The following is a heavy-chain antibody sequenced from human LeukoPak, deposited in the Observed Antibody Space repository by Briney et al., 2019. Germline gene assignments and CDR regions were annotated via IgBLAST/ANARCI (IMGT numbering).Heavy chain of an antibody. CDR1: GFTFSSYG. Sequence: GGSLRLSCAASGFTFSSYGMSWVRQAPGKGLKWVSAISGSGGSTYYADSVKGRFTISRDNSKNTLYLQMNSLRAEDTAVYYCAKLAPRITMVRGGTGYYMDVWGKGTTVTISS. V-gene: IGHV3-23*01. CDR2: ISGSGGST. D-gene: IGHD3-10*01. CDR3: AKLAPRITMVRGGTGYYMDV. J-gene: IGHJ6*03.